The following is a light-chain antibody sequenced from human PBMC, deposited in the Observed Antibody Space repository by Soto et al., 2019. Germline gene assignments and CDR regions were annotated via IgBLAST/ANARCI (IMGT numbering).Light chain of an antibody. V-gene: IGKV3-11*01. Sequence: EIVLTQPPATLSLSPGERATLSCRASQSVNTYLAWYQLKPGQAPRLLMYDASNRATGIPARFIGSGSGTDFTLTISRLEPEDFAVYYCQQRSNWPLTFGGGTKVEIK. J-gene: IGKJ4*01. CDR3: QQRSNWPLT. CDR2: DAS. CDR1: QSVNTY.